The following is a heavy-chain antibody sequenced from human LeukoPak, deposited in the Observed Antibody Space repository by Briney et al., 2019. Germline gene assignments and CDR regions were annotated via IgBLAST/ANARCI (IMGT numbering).Heavy chain of an antibody. CDR1: GFPFSTYG. V-gene: IGHV3-30*03. CDR3: ARASYNWNYVHYYYYMDV. J-gene: IGHJ6*03. CDR2: ISYDGSNK. Sequence: GGSLRLSCAASGFPFSTYGMHWVRQAPGRGLEWVAVISYDGSNKYYAESEKGRFTISRDNAKNSLYLQMNSLRAEDTAVYYCARASYNWNYVHYYYYMDVWGKGTTVTVSS. D-gene: IGHD1-7*01.